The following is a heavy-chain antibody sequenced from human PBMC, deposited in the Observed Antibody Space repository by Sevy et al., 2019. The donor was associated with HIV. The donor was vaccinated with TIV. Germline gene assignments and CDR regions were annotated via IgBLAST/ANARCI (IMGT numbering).Heavy chain of an antibody. D-gene: IGHD2-8*01. Sequence: GGSLRLSCAASGFTFSKYSMRWVRQPPGKGLEWVSTLSFGGGEKNYADSVKGRFTISRDNSKSSVYLQMNNLRPEDTAVYYCAREGCTKHYDYWGQGALVTVSS. CDR2: LSFGGGEK. CDR3: AREGCTKHYDY. V-gene: IGHV3-23*01. J-gene: IGHJ4*02. CDR1: GFTFSKYS.